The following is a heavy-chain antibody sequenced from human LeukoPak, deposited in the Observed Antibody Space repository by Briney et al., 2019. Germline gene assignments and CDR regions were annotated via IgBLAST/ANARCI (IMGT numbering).Heavy chain of an antibody. V-gene: IGHV4-59*08. CDR2: IYYSGSA. CDR3: ARHSRPWLGFDY. Sequence: SETLSLTCTVSGGSISSYYWSWIRQPPGKGLEWIGYIYYSGSANYNPSLKSRVTISVDTSKNQFSLKLSSVTAADTAVYYCARHSRPWLGFDYWGQGTLVTVSS. CDR1: GGSISSYY. J-gene: IGHJ4*02. D-gene: IGHD6-19*01.